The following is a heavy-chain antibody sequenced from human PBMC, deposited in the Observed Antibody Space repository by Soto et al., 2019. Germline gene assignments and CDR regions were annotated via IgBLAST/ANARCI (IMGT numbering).Heavy chain of an antibody. D-gene: IGHD2-2*01. CDR1: GCSISSGYYY. V-gene: IGHV4-30-4*01. CDR3: ARNIVLVPAAHYGMDV. J-gene: IGHJ6*02. CDR2: IYYSGST. Sequence: PSETLSLTCPVSGCSISSGYYYWSWIRQPPGKGLEWIGYIYYSGSTYYNPSLKSRVTISVDTSKNQFSLKLSSVTAADTAVYYCARNIVLVPAAHYGMDVWGQGTTVTVSS.